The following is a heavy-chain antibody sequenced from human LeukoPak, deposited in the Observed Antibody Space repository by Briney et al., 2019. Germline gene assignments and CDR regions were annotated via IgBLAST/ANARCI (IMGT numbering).Heavy chain of an antibody. CDR2: IIPIFGTA. CDR3: ARVGVAARPSPFDY. J-gene: IGHJ4*02. D-gene: IGHD6-6*01. V-gene: IGHV1-69*13. CDR1: GGTFSSYA. Sequence: GASVKVSCKASGGTFSSYAISWVRQAPGQGLEWMGGIIPIFGTANYAQKFQGRVTITADESASTAYMELSSLRSEDTAVYYCARVGVAARPSPFDYWGQGTLVTVSS.